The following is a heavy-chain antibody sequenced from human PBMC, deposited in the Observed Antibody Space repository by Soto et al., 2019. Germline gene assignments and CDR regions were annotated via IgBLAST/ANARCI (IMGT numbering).Heavy chain of an antibody. CDR2: ISYDGSNK. Sequence: QVQLVESGGGVVQPGRSLRLSCAASGFTFSSYGMHWVRQAPGKGLEWVAVISYDGSNKYYADSVKGRFTISRDNSKNTMYLQMHSLRAEDTAVYYCANYPAGYSSSWYSQWGQGTLVTVSS. J-gene: IGHJ4*02. D-gene: IGHD6-13*01. CDR3: ANYPAGYSSSWYSQ. CDR1: GFTFSSYG. V-gene: IGHV3-30*18.